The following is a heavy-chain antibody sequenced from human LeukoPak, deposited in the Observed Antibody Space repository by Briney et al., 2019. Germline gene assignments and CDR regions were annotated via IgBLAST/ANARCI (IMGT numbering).Heavy chain of an antibody. Sequence: GGSLRLSCAAYGFTFSSYGMHWVRQAPGEGLQWVAVISYDGSNKYYADSVKGRFTISRDNSKNTLYLQMNSLRAEDTAVYYFAKAKDSSGYYPYYWGQGTLVTVSS. D-gene: IGHD3-22*01. CDR2: ISYDGSNK. CDR1: GFTFSSYG. CDR3: AKAKDSSGYYPYY. J-gene: IGHJ4*02. V-gene: IGHV3-30*18.